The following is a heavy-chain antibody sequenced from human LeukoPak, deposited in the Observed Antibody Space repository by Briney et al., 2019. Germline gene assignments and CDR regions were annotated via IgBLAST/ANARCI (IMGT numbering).Heavy chain of an antibody. Sequence: PSETLSLTCTVSGGSVSSGSYYWSWIRQPPGKGLEWIGYIYYSGSTNYNPSLKSRVTISVDTSKNQFSLKLSSVTAADTAVYYCARDWRSYGMDVWGQGTTVTVSS. J-gene: IGHJ6*02. CDR2: IYYSGST. V-gene: IGHV4-61*01. CDR1: GGSVSSGSYY. D-gene: IGHD3-3*01. CDR3: ARDWRSYGMDV.